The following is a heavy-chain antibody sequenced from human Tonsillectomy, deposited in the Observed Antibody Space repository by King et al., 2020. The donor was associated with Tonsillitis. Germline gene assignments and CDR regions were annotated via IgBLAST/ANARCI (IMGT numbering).Heavy chain of an antibody. CDR1: GYSISSGYY. Sequence: VQLQESGPGLVKPSETLSLTCAVSGYSISSGYYWGWIRQPPGKGLEWIGSIYHSGSTYYNPSLNSRVTISLDTSKNQFSLKLSAVTAADPAVYYCARDGSLQWLGKYYFDYWGQGTLVTVSS. V-gene: IGHV4-38-2*02. CDR2: IYHSGST. D-gene: IGHD6-19*01. CDR3: ARDGSLQWLGKYYFDY. J-gene: IGHJ4*02.